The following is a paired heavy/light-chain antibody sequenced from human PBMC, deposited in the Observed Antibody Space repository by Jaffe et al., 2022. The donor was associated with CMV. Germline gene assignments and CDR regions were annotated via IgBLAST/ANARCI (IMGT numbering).Light chain of an antibody. J-gene: IGKJ1*01. CDR1: QSIRNY. CDR2: AAS. V-gene: IGKV1-39*01. Sequence: DIQMTQSPSSLSASVGDRVTITCRASQSIRNYLNWYQQKPGKAPNLLIYAASSLQSGVPSRFSGSGSATDFTLTISSLQPEDFATYYCQQNYNTPWTFGQGTKVEMK. CDR3: QQNYNTPWT.
Heavy chain of an antibody. Sequence: QVQLQESGPGLVKPSETLSLTCTVSGGSISSYYWSWIRQSTGKGLEWIGYISYSGSTNYNPSLKSRVTISVDTSKNQFSLKLSSVTAADTAVYYCARRDGLGSYSYFEYWGQGTLVTVSS. CDR1: GGSISSYY. J-gene: IGHJ4*02. D-gene: IGHD3-10*01. V-gene: IGHV4-59*01. CDR2: ISYSGST. CDR3: ARRDGLGSYSYFEY.